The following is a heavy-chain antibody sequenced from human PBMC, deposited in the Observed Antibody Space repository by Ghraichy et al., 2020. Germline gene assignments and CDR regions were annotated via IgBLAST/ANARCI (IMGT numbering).Heavy chain of an antibody. CDR1: GGSFSGYY. J-gene: IGHJ4*02. V-gene: IGHV4-34*01. D-gene: IGHD3-10*01. Sequence: SETLSLTCAVYGGSFSGYYWSWIRQPPGKGLEWIGEINHSGSTNYNPSLKSRVTISVDTSKNQFSLKLSSVTAADTAVYYCARHIADYYGSGTPDYWGQGTLVTVSS. CDR3: ARHIADYYGSGTPDY. CDR2: INHSGST.